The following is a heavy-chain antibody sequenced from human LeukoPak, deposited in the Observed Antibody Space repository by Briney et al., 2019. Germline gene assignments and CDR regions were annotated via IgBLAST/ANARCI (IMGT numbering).Heavy chain of an antibody. V-gene: IGHV4-39*01. CDR1: GGSISSISYY. J-gene: IGHJ4*02. Sequence: SETLSLTCTVSGGSISSISYYWGWVRQPPGKGLEWLGGIYYSESTYYNPSLKSRVTISVDTSKNQFSLKLNSVTAADTAVYYCARRYYGSLSYPAYFDYWGQGTLVTVSS. D-gene: IGHD3-10*01. CDR3: ARRYYGSLSYPAYFDY. CDR2: IYYSEST.